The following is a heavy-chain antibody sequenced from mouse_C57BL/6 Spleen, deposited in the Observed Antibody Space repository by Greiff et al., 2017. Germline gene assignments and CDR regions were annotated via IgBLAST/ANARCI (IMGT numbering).Heavy chain of an antibody. CDR1: GYTFTSYW. Sequence: QVQLQQSGAELVRPGSSVKLSCKASGYTFTSYWMHWVKQRPIQGLEWIGNINPYDSDTHYNQKFKDKATLTVDKSSSTAYMQLSSLTSEDSAVYYCARGVGLLGFAYWGQGTLVTVSA. CDR3: ARGVGLLGFAY. J-gene: IGHJ3*01. V-gene: IGHV1-52*01. CDR2: INPYDSDT. D-gene: IGHD1-1*01.